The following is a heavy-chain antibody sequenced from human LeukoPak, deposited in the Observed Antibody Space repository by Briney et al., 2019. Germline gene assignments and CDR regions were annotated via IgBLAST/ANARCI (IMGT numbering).Heavy chain of an antibody. V-gene: IGHV1-24*01. CDR2: FDPEDGET. CDR1: GYTLTELS. J-gene: IGHJ6*03. CDR3: ATAKSRTYYYYYMDV. Sequence: RGASVKVSCKVSGYTLTELSMHWVRQAPGKGLEWMGGFDPEDGETIYAQKFQGRVTMTEDTSTDTAYMELSSLRSEDTAVYYCATAKSRTYYYYYMDVWGKGTTVTVSS.